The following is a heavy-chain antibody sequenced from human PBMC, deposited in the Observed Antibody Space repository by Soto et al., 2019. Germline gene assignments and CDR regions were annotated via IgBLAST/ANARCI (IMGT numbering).Heavy chain of an antibody. CDR3: AVYDFWSGYSSPRRWFDP. J-gene: IGHJ5*02. D-gene: IGHD3-3*01. CDR1: GGTFSSYT. CDR2: IIPILGIA. V-gene: IGHV1-69*02. Sequence: SVKVSCKASGGTFSSYTISWVRQAPGQGLEWMGRIIPILGIANYAQKFQGRVTITADKSTSTAYMELSSLRSEDTAVYYCAVYDFWSGYSSPRRWFDPWGQGTQVTVSS.